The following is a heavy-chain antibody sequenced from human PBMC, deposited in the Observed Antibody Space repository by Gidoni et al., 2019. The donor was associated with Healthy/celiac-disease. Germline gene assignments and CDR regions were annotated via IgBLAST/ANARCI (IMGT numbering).Heavy chain of an antibody. J-gene: IGHJ4*02. V-gene: IGHV3-13*01. CDR1: GFTFSSYA. Sequence: EGQLVESGGGLVQPGGSRSLSCAASGFTFSSYAMHWGRQATGKGLECVSAIGTAGDTYYPGSVKGRFTISRENAKNSLYLQMNSLRAGDTAVDYCARGTDYYFDYWGQGTLVTVSS. CDR2: IGTAGDT. CDR3: ARGTDYYFDY. D-gene: IGHD1-1*01.